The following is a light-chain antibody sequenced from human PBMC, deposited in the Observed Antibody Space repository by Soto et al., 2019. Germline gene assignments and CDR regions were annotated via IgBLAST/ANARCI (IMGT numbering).Light chain of an antibody. J-gene: IGKJ1*01. V-gene: IGKV3D-15*01. CDR2: DAS. Sequence: IVMTQSPSALSVSTGERATLSWRASQSVSSNLAWYQQKNGQAPRLLIYDASNRATGIPARFSGSGYGTEFNLTISSLQSEDFAVYYCQQYNNWPWTFGQGTKVDIK. CDR3: QQYNNWPWT. CDR1: QSVSSN.